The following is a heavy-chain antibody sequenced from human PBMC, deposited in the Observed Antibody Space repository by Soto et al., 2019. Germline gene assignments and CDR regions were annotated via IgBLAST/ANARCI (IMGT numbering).Heavy chain of an antibody. J-gene: IGHJ5*02. V-gene: IGHV4-4*07. CDR1: GASISGFY. Sequence: SETLSLTCTVSGASISGFYWSWIRKSAGKGLEWIGRIYATGTTDYNPSLKSRVMMSVDTSKEQFSLKLRSVTAADTAVYYCVRDGTKTLRDWFDPWGQGISVTVSS. CDR3: VRDGTKTLRDWFDP. D-gene: IGHD1-1*01. CDR2: IYATGTT.